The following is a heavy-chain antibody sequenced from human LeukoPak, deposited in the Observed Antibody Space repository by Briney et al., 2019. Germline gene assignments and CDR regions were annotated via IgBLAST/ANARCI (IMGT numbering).Heavy chain of an antibody. V-gene: IGHV4-59*01. J-gene: IGHJ4*02. CDR1: GGSISSDY. Sequence: SETLSLTCTVSGGSISSDYWSWIRQPPGKALEWIGYIYYSGTTNCNPSPKSRVTISVDTSKNQFSLKLSSVTAADTALYYCARDPPEDEWNSLDSWGQGILVTVSS. D-gene: IGHD1-7*01. CDR3: ARDPPEDEWNSLDS. CDR2: IYYSGTT.